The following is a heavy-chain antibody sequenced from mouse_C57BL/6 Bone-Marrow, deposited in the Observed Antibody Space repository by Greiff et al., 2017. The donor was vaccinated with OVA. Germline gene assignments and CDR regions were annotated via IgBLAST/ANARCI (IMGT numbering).Heavy chain of an antibody. V-gene: IGHV2-4*01. CDR2: IWSGGST. D-gene: IGHD1-2*01. CDR3: AADEDDGDWFAY. J-gene: IGHJ3*01. Sequence: QVQLKESGPGLVQPSQSLSITCTVSGFSLTSYGVHWVRQPPGEGLEWLGVIWSGGSTNYNAAFISSLSISKDNSKGQAFFKMNSLQADDAAIYYCAADEDDGDWFAYWGQGTPVTVSA. CDR1: GFSLTSYG.